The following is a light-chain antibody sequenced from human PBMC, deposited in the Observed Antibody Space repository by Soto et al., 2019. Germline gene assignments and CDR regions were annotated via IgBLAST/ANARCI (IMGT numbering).Light chain of an antibody. Sequence: DIQMTQSPSSLSASVGDRVTITCRASQRISSYLSWYQQKPGQAPKLLIYAASALQSGVPSRFSGSRSGTDFTLTISSLQPEDFATYYCQQSSSVPLTFGGGTKVQIK. CDR2: AAS. CDR3: QQSSSVPLT. CDR1: QRISSY. V-gene: IGKV1-39*01. J-gene: IGKJ4*01.